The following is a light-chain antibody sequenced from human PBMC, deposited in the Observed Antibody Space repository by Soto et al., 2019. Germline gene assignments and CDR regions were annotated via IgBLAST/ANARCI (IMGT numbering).Light chain of an antibody. Sequence: TRSPSTQYESVGDRVTIPCRASQTISSWLAWYQQKPGKAPKLLIYKASTLKSGVPSRFSGSGSGTEFTLTISSLQPDDFATYYCQHYNSYSAASGHGTKVDIK. CDR1: QTISSW. CDR2: KAS. J-gene: IGKJ1*01. CDR3: QHYNSYSAA. V-gene: IGKV1-5*03.